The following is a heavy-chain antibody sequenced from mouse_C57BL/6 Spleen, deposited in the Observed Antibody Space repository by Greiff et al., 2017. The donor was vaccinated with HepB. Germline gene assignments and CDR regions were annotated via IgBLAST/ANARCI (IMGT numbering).Heavy chain of an antibody. Sequence: VQLQQSGAELARPGASVKLSCKASGYTFTSYGISWVKQRTGQGLEWIGEIYPRSGNAYYNEKFKGKATLTADKSSSTAYMELRSLTSEDSAVYFCARPPDRYAMDYWGQGTSVTVAS. CDR3: ARPPDRYAMDY. V-gene: IGHV1-81*01. J-gene: IGHJ4*01. CDR2: IYPRSGNA. CDR1: GYTFTSYG. D-gene: IGHD2-14*01.